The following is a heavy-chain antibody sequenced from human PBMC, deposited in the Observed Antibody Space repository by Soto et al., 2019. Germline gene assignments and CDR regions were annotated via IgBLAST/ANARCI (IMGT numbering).Heavy chain of an antibody. CDR3: ARMGVVVVADYYYGMDV. V-gene: IGHV4-59*01. D-gene: IGHD2-15*01. CDR2: IYYSGST. J-gene: IGHJ6*02. Sequence: PSETLSLTCTVSGGFISSYYWSWIRQPPGKGLEWIGYIYYSGSTNYNPSLKSRVTISVDTSKNQFSLKLSSVTAADTAVYYCARMGVVVVADYYYGMDVWGQGTTVPSP. CDR1: GGFISSYY.